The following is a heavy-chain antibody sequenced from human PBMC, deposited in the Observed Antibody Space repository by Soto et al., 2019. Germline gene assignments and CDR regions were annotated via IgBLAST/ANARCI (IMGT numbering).Heavy chain of an antibody. Sequence: GGSLRLSCAAAGFTFSSYGVHWVRQAPGKGLEWVAIIWYDESNKFYAESVKGRITISRDNPKNTLYLDMISLRAEDTSVYYCTRDRFSFYGDYGMDVWGQGTTVTVSS. CDR2: IWYDESNK. CDR1: GFTFSSYG. D-gene: IGHD5-12*01. CDR3: TRDRFSFYGDYGMDV. J-gene: IGHJ6*02. V-gene: IGHV3-33*01.